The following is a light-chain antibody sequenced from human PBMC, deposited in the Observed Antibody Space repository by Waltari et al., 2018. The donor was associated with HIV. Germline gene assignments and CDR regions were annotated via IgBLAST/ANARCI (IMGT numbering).Light chain of an antibody. J-gene: IGLJ2*01. V-gene: IGLV1-40*01. CDR1: SSNIGADYD. CDR2: GNK. CDR3: QSYDRSLSASVV. Sequence: QSVLTQPPSVSGAPGQRVTISCTGGSSNIGADYDFPGYQQIPGTAPKLLISGNKNRPSGVPDRFSASKSGTSASLAITGLQAEDEADYFCQSYDRSLSASVVFGGGTKLTVL.